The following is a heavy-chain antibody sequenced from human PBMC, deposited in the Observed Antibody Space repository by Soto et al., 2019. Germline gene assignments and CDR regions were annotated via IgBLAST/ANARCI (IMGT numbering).Heavy chain of an antibody. V-gene: IGHV3-15*01. D-gene: IGHD2-15*01. CDR3: AKDRHLGYCSGGSCVGDDAFDI. Sequence: GGSLRLSCAASGFTFSNAWMSWVRQAPGKGLEWVGRIKSKTDGGTTDYAAPVKGRFTISRDDSKNTLYLQMNSLKTEDTAVYYCAKDRHLGYCSGGSCVGDDAFDIWGQGTMVTVSS. CDR2: IKSKTDGGTT. CDR1: GFTFSNAW. J-gene: IGHJ3*02.